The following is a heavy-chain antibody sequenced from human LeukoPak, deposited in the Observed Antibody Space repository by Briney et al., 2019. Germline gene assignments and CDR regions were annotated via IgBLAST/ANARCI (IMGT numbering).Heavy chain of an antibody. CDR3: ARDGDYYDSSGSPHDALDI. J-gene: IGHJ3*02. D-gene: IGHD3-22*01. CDR2: IKQDGSEK. Sequence: GGSLRLSCAASGFTFSSYWMSWVRQAPGKGLEWVANIKQDGSEKYYVDSVKGRFTISRDNAKNSLYLQMNSLRAEDTAVYYCARDGDYYDSSGSPHDALDIWGQGTVVTVSS. V-gene: IGHV3-7*01. CDR1: GFTFSSYW.